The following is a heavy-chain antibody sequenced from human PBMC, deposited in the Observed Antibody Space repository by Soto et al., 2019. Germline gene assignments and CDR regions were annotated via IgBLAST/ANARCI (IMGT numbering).Heavy chain of an antibody. V-gene: IGHV4-39*01. J-gene: IGHJ4*02. Sequence: SETLSLTCTVSGGSISSSSYYWGWIRQPPGKGLEWIRSIYYSGSTYYNPSLKSRVTISVDTSKNQFSLKLSSVTAADTAVYYCAAFSSYCSGGSCYFTTTWATEAFDYWGQGTLVTVSS. D-gene: IGHD2-15*01. CDR1: GGSISSSSYY. CDR3: AAFSSYCSGGSCYFTTTWATEAFDY. CDR2: IYYSGST.